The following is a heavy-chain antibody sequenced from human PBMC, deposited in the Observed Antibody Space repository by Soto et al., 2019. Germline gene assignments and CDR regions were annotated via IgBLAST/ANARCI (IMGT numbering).Heavy chain of an antibody. Sequence: GESLKISCKASDTTHWIGWVRQKPGKGLEWMGIIYPGDSDTKYSPSFQGQVTISVYKSISTAYLHWSSLKASDTATYYCATLVNYYFGMDVWGLGTTVTVSS. J-gene: IGHJ6*02. CDR2: IYPGDSDT. CDR1: DTTHW. V-gene: IGHV5-51*01. CDR3: ATLVNYYFGMDV.